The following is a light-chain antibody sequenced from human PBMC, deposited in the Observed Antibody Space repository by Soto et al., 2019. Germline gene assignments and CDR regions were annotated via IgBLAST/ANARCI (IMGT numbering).Light chain of an antibody. Sequence: DIQMTQSPSSLSASVGDRVTITCRASQGIYNYLAWYQQKPGKAPKLLIYAASTLEAGVPSRFSGSGSGTDFTLTISSLQPEDVATYCHKYNSALLTFGQGTRLEIK. CDR3: HKYNSALLT. CDR1: QGIYNY. V-gene: IGKV1-27*01. J-gene: IGKJ5*01. CDR2: AAS.